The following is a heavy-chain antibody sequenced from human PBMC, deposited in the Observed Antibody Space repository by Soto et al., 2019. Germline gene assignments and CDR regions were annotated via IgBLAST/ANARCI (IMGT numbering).Heavy chain of an antibody. V-gene: IGHV3-30-3*01. CDR2: ISYDGSNK. CDR3: ARAGSYHDAFDI. J-gene: IGHJ3*02. D-gene: IGHD1-26*01. Sequence: GGSLRLSCAASGSTFSSYAMHRVRQAPGKGLEWVAVISYDGSNKYYADSVKGRFTISRDNSKNTLYLQMNSLRAEDTAVYYCARAGSYHDAFDIWGQGTMVTVSS. CDR1: GSTFSSYA.